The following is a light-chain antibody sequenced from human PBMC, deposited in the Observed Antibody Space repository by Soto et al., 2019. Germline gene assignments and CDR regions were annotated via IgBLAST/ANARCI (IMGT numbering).Light chain of an antibody. CDR3: VQALQTPYT. CDR1: QRLLHSNGNIF. V-gene: IGKV2-28*01. CDR2: LGF. Sequence: EIVMTQSPPSLTVTPGEPASISCSSSQRLLHSNGNIFLDWYLQKPAQSPQLLIYLGFNRASGVPDRVSGSGAGTDFTLKISRVEAEDAGIYYCVQALQTPYTFGQGTRLEIK. J-gene: IGKJ5*01.